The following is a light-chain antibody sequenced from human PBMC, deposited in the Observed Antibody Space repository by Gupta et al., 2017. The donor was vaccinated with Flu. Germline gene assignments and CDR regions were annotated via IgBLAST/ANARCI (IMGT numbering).Light chain of an antibody. Sequence: DIQLTQSPSFLAASVGDRVTITCRASQGISSYLAWYQQKPGKAPKLLIYAASTLQSGVPSRFRGSGSGTEFTLTISSLQPEDFATYYCQQLNSYPPPFTFGPGTKVDIK. CDR3: QQLNSYPPPFT. CDR2: AAS. J-gene: IGKJ3*01. V-gene: IGKV1-9*01. CDR1: QGISSY.